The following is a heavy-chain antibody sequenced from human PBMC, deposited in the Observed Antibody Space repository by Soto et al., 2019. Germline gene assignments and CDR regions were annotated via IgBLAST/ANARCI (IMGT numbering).Heavy chain of an antibody. Sequence: QMQLQESGPGLVKPSGTLSLTCAVSGGSISSSNWWSWVRQPPGKGLEWIGEIYHSGSTNYNPSLKSRVTISVEKSKNQFSLKLSSVTAADTAVYYCARPGGYNYGPYYGMDVWGQGTTVTVSS. CDR2: IYHSGST. J-gene: IGHJ6*02. CDR1: GGSISSSNW. CDR3: ARPGGYNYGPYYGMDV. V-gene: IGHV4-4*02. D-gene: IGHD5-18*01.